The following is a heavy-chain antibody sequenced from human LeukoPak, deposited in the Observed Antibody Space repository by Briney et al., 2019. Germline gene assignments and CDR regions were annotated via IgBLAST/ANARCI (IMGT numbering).Heavy chain of an antibody. CDR3: AGFDSSRAGITASFDY. V-gene: IGHV4-4*07. CDR2: IHTSGRI. Sequence: PSETLSLTCTVSGGSISSCYWNWIRQPAGKGLEWIGRIHTSGRINYNPSLKSRITISVDKSKNQFSLELSSVTAADTAVYYCAGFDSSRAGITASFDYWGQGTLVTVSS. CDR1: GGSISSCY. J-gene: IGHJ4*02. D-gene: IGHD1-14*01.